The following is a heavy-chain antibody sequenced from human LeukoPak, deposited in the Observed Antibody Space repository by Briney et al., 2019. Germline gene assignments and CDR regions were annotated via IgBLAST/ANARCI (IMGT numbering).Heavy chain of an antibody. J-gene: IGHJ6*02. CDR3: ARAQSGHCSSTICYDYGMDV. CDR1: TFTSSNYW. D-gene: IGHD2-2*01. V-gene: IGHV3-7*01. Sequence: GGSLRLSCAASTFTSSNYWMSWVRQAPGKGLEWVANINQNGSEKYYADSVKGRFTFSRDDAKNSLYLQMNCLRAEDTAVYYCARAQSGHCSSTICYDYGMDVWGQGTTVTVSS. CDR2: INQNGSEK.